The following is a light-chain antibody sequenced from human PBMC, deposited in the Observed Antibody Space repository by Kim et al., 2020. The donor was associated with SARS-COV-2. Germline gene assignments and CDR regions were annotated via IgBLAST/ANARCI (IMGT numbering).Light chain of an antibody. J-gene: IGKJ4*01. Sequence: EIVLTQSPATLSLSPGARATLSCRASQSVGSYLAWYQQRPGQAPRLLIYDASNRATGIPARFSGSGSGTDFTLTINSLEPEDFAVYYCQQRANWPTVTFGGGTKVEIK. V-gene: IGKV3-11*01. CDR2: DAS. CDR1: QSVGSY. CDR3: QQRANWPTVT.